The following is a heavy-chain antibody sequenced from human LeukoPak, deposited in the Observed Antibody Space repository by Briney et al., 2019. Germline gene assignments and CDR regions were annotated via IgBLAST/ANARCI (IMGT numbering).Heavy chain of an antibody. CDR3: AKANGKYYDYVWGSYRYTGFDY. Sequence: PGGSLRLSCAASGFTDSSNYMSWVRQAPGKGLEWVSVIYSGGSTYYADSVKGRFTISRDNSKNTLYLQMNSLRAEDTAVYYCAKANGKYYDYVWGSYRYTGFDYWGQGTLVTVSS. J-gene: IGHJ4*02. CDR2: IYSGGST. D-gene: IGHD3-16*02. V-gene: IGHV3-53*01. CDR1: GFTDSSNY.